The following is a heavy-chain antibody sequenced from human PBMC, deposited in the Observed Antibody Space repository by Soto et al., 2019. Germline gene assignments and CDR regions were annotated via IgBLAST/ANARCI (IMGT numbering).Heavy chain of an antibody. CDR2: INHSGST. CDR3: ARVAAAFSY. J-gene: IGHJ4*02. D-gene: IGHD6-13*01. CDR1: GGSFSGYY. V-gene: IGHV4-34*01. Sequence: PSETLSLTCAVYGGSFSGYYWSWIRQPPGKGLEWIGEINHSGSTNYNPSLKSRVTISVDTSKNQFSLKLSSVTAADTAVYYCARVAAAFSYWGQGTLVTVSS.